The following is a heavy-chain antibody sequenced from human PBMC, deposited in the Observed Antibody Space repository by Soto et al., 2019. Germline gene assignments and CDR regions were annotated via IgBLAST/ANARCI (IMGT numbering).Heavy chain of an antibody. D-gene: IGHD3-10*01. V-gene: IGHV1-8*01. CDR1: GYTFTSYD. Sequence: ASVKVSCKASGYTFTSYDINWVRQATGQGLEWMGWMNPNSGNTGYAQKFQGRVTMTRNTSISTAYMELSSLRSEDTAVYYCASGSYYNYYYYYYMDAWGKGTTVTVSS. J-gene: IGHJ6*03. CDR3: ASGSYYNYYYYYYMDA. CDR2: MNPNSGNT.